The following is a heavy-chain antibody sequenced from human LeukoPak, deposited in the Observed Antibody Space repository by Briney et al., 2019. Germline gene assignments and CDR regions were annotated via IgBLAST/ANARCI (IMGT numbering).Heavy chain of an antibody. J-gene: IGHJ4*02. D-gene: IGHD6-13*01. Sequence: SETLSLTCTVSGGSISSSSYYWGWIRQPPGKGLEWIGSIYYSGSTYYNPSLKSRVTISVDTSKNQFSLKLSSVTAADTAVYYCASPLHYSSSWHLPEDYWGQGTLVTVSS. V-gene: IGHV4-39*07. CDR1: GGSISSSSYY. CDR2: IYYSGST. CDR3: ASPLHYSSSWHLPEDY.